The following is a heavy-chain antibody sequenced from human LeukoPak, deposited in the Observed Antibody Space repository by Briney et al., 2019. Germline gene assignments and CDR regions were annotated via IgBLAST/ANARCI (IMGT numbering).Heavy chain of an antibody. V-gene: IGHV3-30*01. CDR1: GFTFSGNA. J-gene: IGHJ4*02. CDR2: ISYDGSNK. CDR3: ARDLDSGSYY. D-gene: IGHD1-26*01. Sequence: GRSLRLSCAASGFTFSGNAMHWVRQAPGKGLEWVAVISYDGSNKYYADSVKGRFTISRGNSKNTLYLQMNSLRAEDTAVYYCARDLDSGSYYWGQGTLVTVSS.